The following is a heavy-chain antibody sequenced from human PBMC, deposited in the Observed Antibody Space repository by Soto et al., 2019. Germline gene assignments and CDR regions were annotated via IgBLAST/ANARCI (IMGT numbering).Heavy chain of an antibody. Sequence: QVQLVQSGAEVKKPGSSVKVSCKTSGGTFSVYAISWLRQAPGQGLEWMGGIIPIIGPANYAQKFQGRVTITADESMATSYMELSSLTSEDTAIYFCARLAVLLSADILAPGRWFDPWGQGTLVTVSS. CDR2: IIPIIGPA. CDR1: GGTFSVYA. V-gene: IGHV1-69*12. J-gene: IGHJ5*02. D-gene: IGHD3-9*01. CDR3: ARLAVLLSADILAPGRWFDP.